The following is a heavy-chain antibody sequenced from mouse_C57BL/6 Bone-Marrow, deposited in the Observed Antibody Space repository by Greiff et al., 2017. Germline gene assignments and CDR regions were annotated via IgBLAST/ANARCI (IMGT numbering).Heavy chain of an antibody. D-gene: IGHD2-5*01. CDR1: GYTFTSYW. CDR2: INPSSGYT. V-gene: IGHV1-7*01. J-gene: IGHJ4*01. Sequence: VKLLESGAELAKPGASVKLSCKASGYTFTSYWMHWVKQRPGQGLEWIGYINPSSGYTKYNQKFKDKATLTADKSSSTAYMQLSSLTYEDYAVYYCATYYSNCDAMDYWGQGTTVTVSS. CDR3: ATYYSNCDAMDY.